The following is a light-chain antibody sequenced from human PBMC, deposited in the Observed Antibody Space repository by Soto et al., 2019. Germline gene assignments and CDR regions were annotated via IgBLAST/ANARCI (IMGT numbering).Light chain of an antibody. J-gene: IGKJ4*01. V-gene: IGKV1-39*01. CDR1: QNISNY. CDR3: QQSYSNLLT. Sequence: IQMTQSPSSLSASVGDRVTITCRASQNISNYLNWYQQKPGKAPKLLIYAASSLQSGVPSRFSGSGSGADFTLTFSSLQPEDFATYYCQQSYSNLLTFGGGSKVDIK. CDR2: AAS.